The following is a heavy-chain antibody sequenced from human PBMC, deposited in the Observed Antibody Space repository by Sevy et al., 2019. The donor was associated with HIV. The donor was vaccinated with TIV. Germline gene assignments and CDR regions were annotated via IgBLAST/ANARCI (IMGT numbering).Heavy chain of an antibody. CDR2: ISAYNGNT. V-gene: IGHV1-18*01. D-gene: IGHD2-2*01. J-gene: IGHJ4*02. CDR1: GYTFTSYG. CDR3: ARRSYTPYCSSTSCHFDY. Sequence: ASVKVSCKASGYTFTSYGISWVRQAPGQGLEWMGWISAYNGNTNYAQKLQGRLTMTPDTSTSTAYMELMSLRSDGTDVYYCARRSYTPYCSSTSCHFDYWGQGTLVTVSS.